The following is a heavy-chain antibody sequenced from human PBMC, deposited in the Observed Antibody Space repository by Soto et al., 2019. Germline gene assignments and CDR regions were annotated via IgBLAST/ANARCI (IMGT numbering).Heavy chain of an antibody. D-gene: IGHD2-2*01. CDR3: ARAGNGCSSTSCHSQGSDAFDI. Sequence: PSETLSLTCTVSGGSISSYYWSWIRQPPGKGLEWIGYIYYSGSTDYNPSLKSRVTISVDTSKNQFSLKLSSVTAADTAVYYCARAGNGCSSTSCHSQGSDAFDIWGQGTMVTVSS. CDR2: IYYSGST. J-gene: IGHJ3*02. CDR1: GGSISSYY. V-gene: IGHV4-59*01.